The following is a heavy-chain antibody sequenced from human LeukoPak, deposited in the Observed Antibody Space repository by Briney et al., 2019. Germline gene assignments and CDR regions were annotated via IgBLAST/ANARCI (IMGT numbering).Heavy chain of an antibody. V-gene: IGHV3-21*01. CDR3: ARTIAVAGPYYFDY. CDR1: GFDFFRYS. D-gene: IGHD6-19*01. CDR2: VSRSSSHI. J-gene: IGHJ4*02. Sequence: PGGSLRLSCAASGFDFFRYSMNWVRQAPGKGLEWVSCVSRSSSHIYYADSVKGRFTISRDNAKNTLFLQMNSLRADDTAVYYCARTIAVAGPYYFDYWGQGTLVTVSS.